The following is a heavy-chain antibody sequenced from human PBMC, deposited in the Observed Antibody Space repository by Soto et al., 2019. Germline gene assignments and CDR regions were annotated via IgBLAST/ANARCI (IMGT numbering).Heavy chain of an antibody. D-gene: IGHD3-16*02. V-gene: IGHV3-23*01. Sequence: GGSLRLSCAASGFTFSSYAMSWVRQAPGKGLEWVSAISGSGGSTYYADSVKGRFTISRDNSKNTLYLQMNSLRAEDTAVYYCAKVVLAAPYDYIWGSYRYTGGAFDYWGQGTLVTVSS. CDR1: GFTFSSYA. J-gene: IGHJ4*02. CDR2: ISGSGGST. CDR3: AKVVLAAPYDYIWGSYRYTGGAFDY.